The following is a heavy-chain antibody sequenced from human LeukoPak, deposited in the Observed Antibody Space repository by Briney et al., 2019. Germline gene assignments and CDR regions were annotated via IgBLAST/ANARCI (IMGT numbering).Heavy chain of an antibody. CDR3: ARDKNWKPDY. D-gene: IGHD1-1*01. CDR2: ISAYNGNT. Sequence: ASVTVSCTASGYSFTTYGFSWVRQAPIHGLEWMGWISAYNGNTNYAQRLQGRVTMTTDTSTSTVYMELRSLRSDDTAVYYCARDKNWKPDYWGQGTLVTVSS. J-gene: IGHJ4*02. V-gene: IGHV1-18*01. CDR1: GYSFTTYG.